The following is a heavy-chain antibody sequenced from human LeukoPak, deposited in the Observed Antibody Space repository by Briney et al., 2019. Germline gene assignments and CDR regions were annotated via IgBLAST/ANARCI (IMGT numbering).Heavy chain of an antibody. CDR3: ARGRGYRSGWYHSRVGGYYFDY. J-gene: IGHJ4*02. D-gene: IGHD6-19*01. CDR1: GFTVSSNY. Sequence: QPGGSRRLSCAASGFTVSSNYMSWVRQAPGKGLEWVSVIYSGGSTYYADSVKGRFTISRDNSKNTLYLQMNSLRAEDTAVYYCARGRGYRSGWYHSRVGGYYFDYWGQGTLVTVSS. V-gene: IGHV3-53*01. CDR2: IYSGGST.